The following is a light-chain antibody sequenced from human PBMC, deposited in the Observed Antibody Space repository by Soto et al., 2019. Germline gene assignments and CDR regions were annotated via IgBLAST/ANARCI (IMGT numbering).Light chain of an antibody. J-gene: IGLJ1*01. Sequence: QSALTQPPSASGSPGQSVTISCTGTSSDVGGYNYVSWYQQHPGKAPKLMIYEVSKRPSGVPDRFSGSKSGNTASLAITGLQAQDEAVYFCQSYDSTLKTYVFGSGTKVTVL. CDR1: SSDVGGYNY. CDR2: EVS. V-gene: IGLV2-8*01. CDR3: QSYDSTLKTYV.